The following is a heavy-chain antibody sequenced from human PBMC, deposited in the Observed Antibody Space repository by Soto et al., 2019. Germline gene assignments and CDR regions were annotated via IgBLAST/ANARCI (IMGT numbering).Heavy chain of an antibody. CDR3: ARDGHWNDLDY. V-gene: IGHV1-18*01. CDR2: ISGYNGKT. J-gene: IGHJ4*02. CDR1: GYTFSNHG. D-gene: IGHD1-1*01. Sequence: QVQLVQSEAELKKPGASVKVSCKASGYTFSNHGICRVRQAPGQGLEWLGWISGYNGKTNYAQKFQGRITVTTDTSTSTAYMEVRSLTSDDTAVYYCARDGHWNDLDYWGQGTLVTVSS.